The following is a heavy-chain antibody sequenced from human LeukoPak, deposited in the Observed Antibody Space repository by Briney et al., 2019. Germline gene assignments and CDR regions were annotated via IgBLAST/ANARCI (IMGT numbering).Heavy chain of an antibody. V-gene: IGHV4-31*03. CDR1: GGSISSGGYY. CDR3: ARGRAFDI. J-gene: IGHJ3*02. CDR2: IYYSGST. Sequence: TSETLSLTCTVSGGSISSGGYYWSWIRQHPGKGLEWSGYIYYSGSTYYNPSLKSRVTISVDTSKNQFSLKLSSVTAADTAVYYCARGRAFDIWGQGTMVTVSS.